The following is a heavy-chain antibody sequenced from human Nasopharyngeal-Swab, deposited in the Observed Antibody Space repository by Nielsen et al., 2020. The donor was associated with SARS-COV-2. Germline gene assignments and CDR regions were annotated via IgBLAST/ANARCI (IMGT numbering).Heavy chain of an antibody. V-gene: IGHV3-74*01. CDR3: VRGSGNYYFDY. J-gene: IGHJ4*02. Sequence: GGPLRLSLAASGFTFSRYWIHWVPHAPGKGLVWVLRINPDGRATTYADSVKGRFTIPQDSVKNTLYVQMNSMGAEDTAMYYCVRGSGNYYFDYWGQGTPVTVSS. D-gene: IGHD1-7*01. CDR1: GFTFSRYW. CDR2: INPDGRAT.